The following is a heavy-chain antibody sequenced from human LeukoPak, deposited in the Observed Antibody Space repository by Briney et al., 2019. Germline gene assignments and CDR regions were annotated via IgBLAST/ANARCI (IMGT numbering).Heavy chain of an antibody. CDR3: ARSIRYFDWLSPTSFDY. V-gene: IGHV4-39*01. D-gene: IGHD3-9*01. J-gene: IGHJ4*02. Sequence: SETLSLTCSVYGGSFSGYYWRWIRQPPGKGLEWIGSIYYSGSTYYNPSLKSRVTISVDTSKNQFSLKLSSVTAADTAVYYCARSIRYFDWLSPTSFDYWGQGTLVAVSS. CDR2: IYYSGST. CDR1: GGSFSGYY.